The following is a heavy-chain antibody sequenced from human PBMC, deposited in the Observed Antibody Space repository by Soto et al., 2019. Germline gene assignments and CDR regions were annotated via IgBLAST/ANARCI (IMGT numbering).Heavy chain of an antibody. V-gene: IGHV4-4*07. Sequence: SETLSLTCTVSGGSISSYYWSWIRQPAGKGLEWIGRIYTSGSTNYNPSLKSRVTMSVDTSKNQFSLKLSSVTAADTAVYYCAREGGWWQWLVTGIKYYNWFDPWGQGTLVTVSA. J-gene: IGHJ5*02. CDR1: GGSISSYY. CDR2: IYTSGST. D-gene: IGHD6-19*01. CDR3: AREGGWWQWLVTGIKYYNWFDP.